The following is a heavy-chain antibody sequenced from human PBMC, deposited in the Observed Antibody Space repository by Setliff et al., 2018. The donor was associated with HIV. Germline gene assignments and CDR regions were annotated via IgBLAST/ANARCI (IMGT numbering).Heavy chain of an antibody. CDR1: GFTFRYFT. Sequence: GGSLRLSCTASGFTFRYFTMSWVRQAPGKGLEWLGFIRSTAYSGTTQYAASVKDRFTISRDNSKSIAYLQMNTLRSDDTAVYYCARGKSGFETTGIGYGMDLWGQGTTVTVSS. CDR2: IRSTAYSGTT. CDR3: ARGKSGFETTGIGYGMDL. D-gene: IGHD1-1*01. V-gene: IGHV3-49*04. J-gene: IGHJ6*02.